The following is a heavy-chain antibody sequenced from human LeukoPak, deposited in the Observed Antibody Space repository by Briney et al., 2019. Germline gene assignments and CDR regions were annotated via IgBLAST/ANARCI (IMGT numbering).Heavy chain of an antibody. V-gene: IGHV1-69*13. J-gene: IGHJ4*02. CDR3: ARVADRYCSSTSCYTFAY. CDR2: IIPIFGTA. D-gene: IGHD2-2*02. Sequence: GASVKVSCKASGGTFSSYAISWVRQAPGQGLEWMGGIIPIFGTANYAQKFQGRVTITADESTSTAYMELSSLRSEDTAVYCCARVADRYCSSTSCYTFAYWGQGTLVTVSS. CDR1: GGTFSSYA.